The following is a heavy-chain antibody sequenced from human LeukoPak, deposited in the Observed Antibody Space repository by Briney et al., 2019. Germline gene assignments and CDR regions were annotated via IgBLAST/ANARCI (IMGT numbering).Heavy chain of an antibody. V-gene: IGHV4-4*07. J-gene: IGHJ4*02. D-gene: IGHD1-26*01. CDR2: IYSSGST. CDR3: ARESSISASYPFDY. Sequence: SETLSLTCIVSGGSINSYHWSWIRQPAGKGLEWIGHIYSSGSTNYNPSLKSRVTMSVDTSKSQFSLKLSSVTAADTAVYYCARESSISASYPFDYWGQGTLVTVSS. CDR1: GGSINSYH.